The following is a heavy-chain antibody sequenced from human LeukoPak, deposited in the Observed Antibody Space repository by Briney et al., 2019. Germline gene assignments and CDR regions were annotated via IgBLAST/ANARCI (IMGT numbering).Heavy chain of an antibody. J-gene: IGHJ3*02. CDR1: GFTFSSYS. CDR2: ISSSSSYI. V-gene: IGHV3-21*01. Sequence: GGSLRLSCAASGFTFSSYSMNWVRQAPGKGLEWVSSISSSSSYIYYADSVKGRFTISRDNAKNSLYLQMNSLRAEDTAVYYCAREGEWPHDAFDIWGQGTMITVSS. CDR3: AREGEWPHDAFDI. D-gene: IGHD3-16*01.